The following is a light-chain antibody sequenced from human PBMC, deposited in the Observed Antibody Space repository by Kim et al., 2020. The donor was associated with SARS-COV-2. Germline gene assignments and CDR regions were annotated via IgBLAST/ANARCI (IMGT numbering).Light chain of an antibody. Sequence: PGGTVTLTCAASTGAVTSGHYPKWFQQKPGQAPRPLIYSTNNRHSWTPARFSGSLLGGKAALTLSGVQAEDEADYYCVLHFTGGQVFGGGTQLTVL. V-gene: IGLV7-43*01. CDR3: VLHFTGGQV. CDR1: TGAVTSGHY. CDR2: STN. J-gene: IGLJ3*02.